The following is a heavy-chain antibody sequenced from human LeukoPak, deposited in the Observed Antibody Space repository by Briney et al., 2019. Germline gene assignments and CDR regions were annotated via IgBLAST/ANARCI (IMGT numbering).Heavy chain of an antibody. CDR2: ISSSSSTI. J-gene: IGHJ4*02. V-gene: IGHV3-48*04. CDR3: ARDPKQQPRAPDDY. CDR1: GFTFSSYS. D-gene: IGHD6-13*01. Sequence: GGSLRLSCAASGFTFSSYSMNWVRQAPGKGLEWVSYISSSSSTIYYADSVKGRFTISRDNAKNSLYLQMNSLRAEDTAVYYCARDPKQQPRAPDDYWGQGTLVTVSS.